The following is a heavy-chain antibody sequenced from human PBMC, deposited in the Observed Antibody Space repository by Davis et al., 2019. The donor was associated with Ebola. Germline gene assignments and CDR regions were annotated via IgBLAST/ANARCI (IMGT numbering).Heavy chain of an antibody. J-gene: IGHJ6*03. V-gene: IGHV4-34*01. D-gene: IGHD6-6*01. CDR3: ARGGIAARPCYMDV. Sequence: PSETLSLTCAVYGGSFSGYYWSWIRQPPGKGLEWIGEINHSGSTNYNPSLKSRVTISVDTSKNQFSLKLSSVTAADTAVYYCARGGIAARPCYMDVWGKGTTVTVSS. CDR1: GGSFSGYY. CDR2: INHSGST.